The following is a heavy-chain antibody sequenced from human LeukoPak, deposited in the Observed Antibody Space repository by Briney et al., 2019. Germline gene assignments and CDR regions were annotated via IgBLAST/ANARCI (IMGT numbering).Heavy chain of an antibody. J-gene: IGHJ6*02. CDR1: VCTFSRYA. V-gene: IGHV1-69*13. CDR2: IIPIFGTA. CDR3: ARDPYYDILTGSYYYYGMDV. Sequence: SSVKVSCKASVCTFSRYAIRWVPQAPGHGLEWMGGIIPIFGTAEYAQKFQGRVTTTADESTSTAYMELSSLRSEDTAVYYCARDPYYDILTGSYYYYGMDVWGQGTTVTVSS. D-gene: IGHD3-9*01.